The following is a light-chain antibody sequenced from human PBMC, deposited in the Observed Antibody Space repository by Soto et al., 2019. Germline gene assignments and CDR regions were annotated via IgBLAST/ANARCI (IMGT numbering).Light chain of an antibody. CDR3: QQYGSSPPWA. CDR2: GAG. V-gene: IGKV3-20*01. Sequence: EIVLTQSPGTLSLSPGERATLSYRPGQSLSSSSLAWYQQNLGQAPRLLIWGAGSRATGIPDRLTGGGSGTDFILTVSRLEPEYFAVYNCQQYGSSPPWAFGQGTKVEIK. CDR1: QSLSSSS. J-gene: IGKJ1*01.